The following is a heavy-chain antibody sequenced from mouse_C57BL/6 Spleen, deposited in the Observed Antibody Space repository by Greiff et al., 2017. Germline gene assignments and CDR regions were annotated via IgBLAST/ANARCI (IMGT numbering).Heavy chain of an antibody. Sequence: QVQLQQPGAELVMPGASVKLSCKASGYTFTSYWMHWVKQRPGQGLEWIGEIDPSDSYTNYNQKFKGKSTLTVDKSSSTAYMQLSSLTSEDSAVDYCAIYYYGSSPFAYWGQGTLVTVSA. D-gene: IGHD1-1*01. CDR3: AIYYYGSSPFAY. CDR1: GYTFTSYW. V-gene: IGHV1-69*01. CDR2: IDPSDSYT. J-gene: IGHJ3*01.